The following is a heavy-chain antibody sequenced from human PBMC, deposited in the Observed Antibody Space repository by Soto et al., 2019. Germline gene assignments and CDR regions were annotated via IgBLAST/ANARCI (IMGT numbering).Heavy chain of an antibody. CDR2: ISHDGHA. V-gene: IGHV4-39*01. J-gene: IGHJ5*02. CDR3: AGQVYGDYLGVNLFDL. Sequence: SETLSLTCSVLHDSISDSRYYCGWIRQSPEKGLEWIGSISHDGHAYYNPPLKSRVTLFADTSRNQLSLNLKSVTVADTALYFCAGQVYGDYLGVNLFDLWGQGAQVSISS. CDR1: HDSISDSRYY. D-gene: IGHD4-17*01.